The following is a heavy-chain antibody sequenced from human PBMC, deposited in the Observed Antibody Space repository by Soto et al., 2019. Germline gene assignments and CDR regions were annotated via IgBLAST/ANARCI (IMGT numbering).Heavy chain of an antibody. D-gene: IGHD1-26*01. Sequence: QVQLVESGGGVVHPGRSLRLSCTASGFSFSDFGMHWVRQAPGKGLEWLALISSDGSNKFYADSVRGRFTVSRERSENTLHLHMNAVRIDDTAMYYCAKDFSRGPMGMSLDSWGQGTLVIVSS. CDR1: GFSFSDFG. CDR2: ISSDGSNK. J-gene: IGHJ4*02. V-gene: IGHV3-30*18. CDR3: AKDFSRGPMGMSLDS.